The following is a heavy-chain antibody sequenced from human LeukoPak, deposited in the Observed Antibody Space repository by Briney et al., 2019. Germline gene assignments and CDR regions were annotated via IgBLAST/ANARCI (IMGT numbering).Heavy chain of an antibody. Sequence: PGGSLRLSCEASGFTFSNYGMHWVRQAPGKGLEWVAVISSDGTTKYYGDSVKGRFTVSRDSSKNTLYLDLNSLRAEDTAVYYCARDRGLAYWGQGILVIVSS. V-gene: IGHV3-30*03. D-gene: IGHD5-12*01. J-gene: IGHJ4*02. CDR2: ISSDGTTK. CDR1: GFTFSNYG. CDR3: ARDRGLAY.